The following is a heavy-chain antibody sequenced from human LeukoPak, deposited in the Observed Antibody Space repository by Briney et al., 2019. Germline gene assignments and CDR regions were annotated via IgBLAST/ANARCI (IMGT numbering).Heavy chain of an antibody. D-gene: IGHD3-10*01. CDR2: ISGSGGST. CDR1: GFTFSSYA. CDR3: AKDRRPWSYGSGTPFDY. J-gene: IGHJ4*02. Sequence: QPGGSLRLSCAASGFTFSSYAMSWVRQAPGKGLEWVSAISGSGGSTYYADSVKGRFTISRDNSKNTLYLQMNSLRAEDTAVYYCAKDRRPWSYGSGTPFDYWGQGTLVTVSS. V-gene: IGHV3-23*01.